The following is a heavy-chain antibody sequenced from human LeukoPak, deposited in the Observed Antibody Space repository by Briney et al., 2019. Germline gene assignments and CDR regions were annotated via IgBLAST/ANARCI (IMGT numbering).Heavy chain of an antibody. D-gene: IGHD3-10*01. J-gene: IGHJ4*02. CDR2: ITSSRSYI. V-gene: IGHV3-21*01. CDR1: GFTFSSFS. Sequence: PGGSLRLSCAASGFTFSSFSMNWVRQAPGKGLEWVSSITSSRSYIYYADSVKGRFTISRDNAKNSLYLQMDSLRAEDTAVYYCAREAIWFGGPRFDYWGQGTLVTVSS. CDR3: AREAIWFGGPRFDY.